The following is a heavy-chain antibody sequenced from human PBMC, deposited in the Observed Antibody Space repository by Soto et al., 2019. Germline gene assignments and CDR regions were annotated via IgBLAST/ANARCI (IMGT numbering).Heavy chain of an antibody. CDR2: INAGNGNT. V-gene: IGHV1-3*01. D-gene: IGHD5-12*01. Sequence: ASVKVSCKASGYTFTGYAMHWVRQAPGQRLEWMGWINAGNGNTKYSQKFQGRVTITRDTSASTAYMELSSLRSDDTAVYYCARAVAEPADYDYWGQGTLVTVSS. CDR3: ARAVAEPADYDY. J-gene: IGHJ4*02. CDR1: GYTFTGYA.